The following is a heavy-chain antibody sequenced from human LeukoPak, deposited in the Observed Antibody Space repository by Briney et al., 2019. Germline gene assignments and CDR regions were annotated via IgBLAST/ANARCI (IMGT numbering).Heavy chain of an antibody. CDR1: GFSVSSNN. CDR2: IYSGCST. V-gene: IGHV3-53*01. CDR3: ARKGKYYGSGDDAFYI. Sequence: GGSLRLSCAASGFSVSSNNMCWGCQGPRKGLWWVSVIYSGCSTGDADSVKGRSTMSRDNAKNSLYLQMNSLRAEDTALYYCARKGKYYGSGDDAFYIWGQGTMVTVSS. D-gene: IGHD3-10*01. J-gene: IGHJ3*02.